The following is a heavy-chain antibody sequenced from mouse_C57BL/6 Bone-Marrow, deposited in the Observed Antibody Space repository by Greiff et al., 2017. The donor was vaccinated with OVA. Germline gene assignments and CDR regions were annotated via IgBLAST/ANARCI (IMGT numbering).Heavy chain of an antibody. V-gene: IGHV2-9-1*01. CDR1: GFSLTSYA. J-gene: IGHJ3*01. D-gene: IGHD1-1*01. CDR2: IWPGGGT. Sequence: QVQLKESGPGLVAPSQSLSITCTVSGFSLTSYAISWVRQPPGKGLEWLGVIWPGGGTNYNSALKSRLSISKDNSKSQVFLKMNSLQTDDTARYYCARSYQLLFAYWGQGTLVTVSA. CDR3: ARSYQLLFAY.